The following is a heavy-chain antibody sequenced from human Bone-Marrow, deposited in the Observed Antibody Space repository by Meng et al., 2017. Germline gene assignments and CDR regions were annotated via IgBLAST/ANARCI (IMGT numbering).Heavy chain of an antibody. Sequence: QVQLQESGPGLVKPSQTLSLNCTVYAGSISSGTYYWGWIRQPPGKGLELMAYIHYSGSTYYSASLKSRVTISVDTSKNQLSLKLSSMTAADTAVYYCARYVFDSSSLYSNWFDPWGQGTLVTVSS. V-gene: IGHV4-31*03. J-gene: IGHJ5*02. D-gene: IGHD3-22*01. CDR1: AGSISSGTYY. CDR3: ARYVFDSSSLYSNWFDP. CDR2: IHYSGST.